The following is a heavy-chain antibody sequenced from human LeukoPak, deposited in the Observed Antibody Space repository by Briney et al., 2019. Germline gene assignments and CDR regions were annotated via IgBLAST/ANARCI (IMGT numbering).Heavy chain of an antibody. D-gene: IGHD6-13*01. CDR3: ARSYSSSWYSKRACCFDY. V-gene: IGHV3-23*01. J-gene: IGHJ4*02. CDR1: GFTFSSYA. CDR2: ISGSGGST. Sequence: GGSLRLSCAASGFTFSSYAMSWVRQAPGKGLEWVSAISGSGGSTYYADSVKGRFTISRDNSKNTLYLQMNSLRAEDTAVYYCARSYSSSWYSKRACCFDYWGQGTLVTVSS.